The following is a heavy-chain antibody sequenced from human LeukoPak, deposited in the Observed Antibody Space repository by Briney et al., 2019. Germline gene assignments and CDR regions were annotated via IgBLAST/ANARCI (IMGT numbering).Heavy chain of an antibody. CDR2: IKSKTDGGTT. V-gene: IGHV3-15*01. D-gene: IGHD3-10*01. J-gene: IGHJ5*02. CDR1: GFTFDDYG. CDR3: TTENYYGSGRENWFDP. Sequence: GGSLRLSCAASGFTFDDYGMSWVRQAPGKGLEWVGRIKSKTDGGTTDYAAPVKGRFTISRDDSKNTLYLQMNSLKTEDTAVYYCTTENYYGSGRENWFDPWGQGTLVTVSS.